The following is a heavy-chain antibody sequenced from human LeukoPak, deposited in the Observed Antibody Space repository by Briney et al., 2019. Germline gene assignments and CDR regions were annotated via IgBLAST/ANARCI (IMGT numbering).Heavy chain of an antibody. Sequence: GGSLRLSCAASEFTFSSYGMHWVRQAPGKGLEWVAVIWYDGSNKYYADSVKGRFTISRDNSKNTLYLQMNSLRAEDTAVYYCAKDEGYSYGLNYYYYYYGMDVWGQGTTVTVSS. CDR1: EFTFSSYG. D-gene: IGHD5-18*01. CDR3: AKDEGYSYGLNYYYYYYGMDV. J-gene: IGHJ6*02. V-gene: IGHV3-30*02. CDR2: IWYDGSNK.